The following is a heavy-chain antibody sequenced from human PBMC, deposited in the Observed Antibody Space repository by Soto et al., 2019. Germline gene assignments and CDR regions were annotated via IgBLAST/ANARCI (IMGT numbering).Heavy chain of an antibody. V-gene: IGHV3-23*01. CDR1: GFTFGSYA. D-gene: IGHD3-10*01. J-gene: IGHJ5*01. Sequence: EVQLLESGGGLVQRGGSLRLSCSASGFTFGSYAMNWVRQAPGKGLEWVSGISGSGSRTYYADSVKGRFTISRDNSENTVDLQMNSLRADDTALYYCARRYGSGRYDWFDSWGLGALVTVSP. CDR3: ARRYGSGRYDWFDS. CDR2: ISGSGSRT.